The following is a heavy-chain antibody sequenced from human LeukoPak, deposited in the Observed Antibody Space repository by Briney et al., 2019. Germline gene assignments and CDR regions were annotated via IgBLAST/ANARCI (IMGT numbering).Heavy chain of an antibody. CDR1: GFTFSSYS. D-gene: IGHD2-15*01. V-gene: IGHV3-7*04. CDR2: IKQDGSEK. CDR3: AREYCSGGGCYWNWFDP. Sequence: PGGSLRLSCAASGFTFSSYSMTWVRQVPGKGLEWVANIKQDGSEKYYVDSVKGRFTISRDNAKNSLYLQMNSLRAEDTAVYYCAREYCSGGGCYWNWFDPWGQGTLVTVSS. J-gene: IGHJ5*02.